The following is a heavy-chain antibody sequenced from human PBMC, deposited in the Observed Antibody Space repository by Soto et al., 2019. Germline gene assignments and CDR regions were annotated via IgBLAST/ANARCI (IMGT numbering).Heavy chain of an antibody. V-gene: IGHV3-48*02. CDR3: ARSGGSYYSWFDP. CDR2: ISSSSKTV. D-gene: IGHD3-10*01. Sequence: ESGGGLVQPGGSLRLSCAASGFTFSSYSINWVRKAPGKGLEWVSYISSSSKTVYYADSVKGRFTISRDNAQNSLYLQMNSLRDEDTAVYYCARSGGSYYSWFDPWGQGTLVTVSS. CDR1: GFTFSSYS. J-gene: IGHJ5*02.